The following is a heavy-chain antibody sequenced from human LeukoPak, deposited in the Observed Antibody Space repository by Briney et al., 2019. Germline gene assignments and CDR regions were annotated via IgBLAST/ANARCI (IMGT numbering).Heavy chain of an antibody. CDR3: ARDWDAGGYSGCDYFDY. Sequence: SQTLSLTCAISGDSVSSNSAAWNWIRQSPSRGLEWLGRTYYRSKWYDDYAVSVRSRITINPDTSKNQFSLQLKSVTPEDTAVYFCARDWDAGGYSGCDYFDYWGQGTLVTVSS. V-gene: IGHV6-1*01. CDR1: GDSVSSNSAA. D-gene: IGHD5-12*01. CDR2: TYYRSKWYD. J-gene: IGHJ4*02.